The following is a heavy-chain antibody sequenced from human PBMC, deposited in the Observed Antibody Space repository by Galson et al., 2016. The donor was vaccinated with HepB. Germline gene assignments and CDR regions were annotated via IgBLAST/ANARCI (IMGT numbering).Heavy chain of an antibody. V-gene: IGHV3-48*01. CDR1: GFTFSSYS. J-gene: IGHJ3*02. Sequence: SLRLSCAASGFTFSSYSMNWFRQAPGKGLEWVSYISSSCGTIYYADTVKGRFTISTDNAKNSLFLQMNSLRAEDTAVYYCARRGSDASDIWGQGTMVTVSS. CDR2: ISSSCGTI. CDR3: ARRGSDASDI.